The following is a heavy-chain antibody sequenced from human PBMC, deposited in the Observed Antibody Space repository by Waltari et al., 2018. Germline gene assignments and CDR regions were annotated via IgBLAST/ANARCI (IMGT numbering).Heavy chain of an antibody. CDR1: GFRLGTYG. Sequence: QVQLVESGGGVVQPGMYLRLPCAASGFRLGTYGMHCVRQAPGKGLEWVAFIFFGGGDSFYADSVRGRFTISRDNSKNTLYLDINSLRLDDTAIYYCAKDAFGNTYLDHWGQGTLVTVSS. CDR3: AKDAFGNTYLDH. D-gene: IGHD3-10*01. V-gene: IGHV3-30*19. CDR2: IFFGGGDS. J-gene: IGHJ4*02.